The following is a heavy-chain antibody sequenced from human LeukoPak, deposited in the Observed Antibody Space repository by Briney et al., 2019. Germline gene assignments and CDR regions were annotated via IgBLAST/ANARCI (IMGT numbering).Heavy chain of an antibody. CDR1: GYTFTNYG. V-gene: IGHV1-18*01. J-gene: IGHJ4*02. D-gene: IGHD6-13*01. CDR2: ISAYNGDT. Sequence: ASVKVSFKASGYTFTNYGISWVRQAPGQGLEWMGWISAYNGDTNYPQKLQGRVTMTTDTSTSTAYMELRSLRSDDTAVYYCARVYSNSHEPDYWGQGTLVTVSS. CDR3: ARVYSNSHEPDY.